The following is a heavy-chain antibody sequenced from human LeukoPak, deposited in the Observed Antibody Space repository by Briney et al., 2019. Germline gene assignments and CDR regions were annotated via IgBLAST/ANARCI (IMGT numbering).Heavy chain of an antibody. CDR2: ISTRGSYI. CDR3: ARERTTIMSGTAIGGY. Sequence: GALRLSCIASGFTFSDYSFHWVRQAPGKGLEWVSCISTRGSYIYYADSVKGRFTISRDNAKNSLFLQMNSLTADDTALYYCARERTTIMSGTAIGGYWGQGTLVTVSS. D-gene: IGHD4-11*01. J-gene: IGHJ4*02. V-gene: IGHV3-21*01. CDR1: GFTFSDYS.